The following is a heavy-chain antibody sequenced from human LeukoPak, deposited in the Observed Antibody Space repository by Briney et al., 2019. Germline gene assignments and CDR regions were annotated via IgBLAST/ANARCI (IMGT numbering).Heavy chain of an antibody. CDR2: IWYDGSNK. CDR3: ARPTTGSYFRERRSPLGY. CDR1: GFTFSSHG. V-gene: IGHV3-33*01. Sequence: PGGSLRLSCAASGFTFSSHGMHWVRQAPGKGLECVAVIWYDGSNKYYADSVKGRFTISRDNSKDTLYLQMNRLRAEDTAVYYCARPTTGSYFRERRSPLGYWGQGTLVTVSS. J-gene: IGHJ4*02. D-gene: IGHD3-10*01.